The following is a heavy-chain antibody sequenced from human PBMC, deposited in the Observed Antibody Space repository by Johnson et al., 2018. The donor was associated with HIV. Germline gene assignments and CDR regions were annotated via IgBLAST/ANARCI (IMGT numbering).Heavy chain of an antibody. CDR1: GFTFSSYA. J-gene: IGHJ3*02. CDR2: ISYDGSNK. Sequence: QVQLVESGGGVVQPGRSLRLSCAASGFTFSSYAMHWVRQAPGKGLEWVAVISYDGSNKYYADSVTGRFTISRDNSKNTLYLQMNSLRAEDTAVYYCATFGGGSFHAFDIWGQGTMVTVSS. CDR3: ATFGGGSFHAFDI. V-gene: IGHV3-30*04. D-gene: IGHD1-26*01.